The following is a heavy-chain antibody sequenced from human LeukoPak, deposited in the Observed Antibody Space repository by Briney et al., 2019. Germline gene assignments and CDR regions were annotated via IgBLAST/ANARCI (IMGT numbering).Heavy chain of an antibody. D-gene: IGHD1-1*01. CDR2: IYYSGST. Sequence: SETLSLTCTVSGGSINNYYWTGIRQSPGKALEWIGYIYYSGSTNYNPSLKSRVTVSVDTSKNQFSLKVRSVTVADTAVYYCARMSGGNVYSYYYGMDVWGQGTTVIVSS. V-gene: IGHV4-59*01. CDR3: ARMSGGNVYSYYYGMDV. J-gene: IGHJ6*02. CDR1: GGSINNYY.